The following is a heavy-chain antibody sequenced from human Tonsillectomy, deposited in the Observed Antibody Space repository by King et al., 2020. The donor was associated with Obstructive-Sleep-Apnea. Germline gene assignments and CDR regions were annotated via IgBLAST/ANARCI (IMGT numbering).Heavy chain of an antibody. J-gene: IGHJ4*02. V-gene: IGHV3-15*01. Sequence: VQLVESGGGLGKPGGSLRLSCAASGVSFSNAWRSWVRQSPGKGLEWVCRIKSKNDGGRTDYAAPVKGRFPISRDDSKNTLYLQMNNLKTEDTAVYYCTETSGSYTDNYYFDYWGQGTLVTVSS. D-gene: IGHD1-26*01. CDR3: TETSGSYTDNYYFDY. CDR1: GVSFSNAW. CDR2: IKSKNDGGRT.